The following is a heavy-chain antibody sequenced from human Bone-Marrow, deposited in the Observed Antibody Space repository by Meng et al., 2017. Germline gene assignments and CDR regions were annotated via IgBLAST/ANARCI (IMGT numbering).Heavy chain of an antibody. J-gene: IGHJ4*02. CDR3: AKDPKAYSSSWYFDY. CDR1: GFTFSTYW. CDR2: IKEDGSEK. Sequence: GESLKISCATSGFTFSTYWMSWVRQAPGKGLEWVANIKEDGSEKYYVESVKGRFTISRDNSKNTLYLQMNSLRAEDTAVYYCAKDPKAYSSSWYFDYWGQGTLVTVSS. V-gene: IGHV3-7*03. D-gene: IGHD6-13*01.